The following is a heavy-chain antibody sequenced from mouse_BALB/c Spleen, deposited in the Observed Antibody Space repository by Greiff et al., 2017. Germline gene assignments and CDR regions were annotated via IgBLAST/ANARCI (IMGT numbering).Heavy chain of an antibody. CDR1: GFTFSSFG. Sequence: EVQVVESGGGLVQPGGSRKLSCAASGFTFSSFGMHWVRQAPEKGLEWVAYISSGSSTIYYADTVKGRFTISRDNPKNTLFLQMTSLRSEDTAMYYCARERGITTVFDYWGQGTTLTVSS. V-gene: IGHV5-17*02. CDR3: ARERGITTVFDY. CDR2: ISSGSSTI. J-gene: IGHJ2*01. D-gene: IGHD1-1*01.